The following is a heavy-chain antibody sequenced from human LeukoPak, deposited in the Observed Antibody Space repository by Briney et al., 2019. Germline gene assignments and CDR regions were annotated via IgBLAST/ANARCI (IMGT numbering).Heavy chain of an antibody. Sequence: GESLRLSCAASGFTFSSYAMSWVRQAPGKGLEWVAVIWFDGSHKYYADSVKGRFTISRDNSKSTLFLQMSSLRAEDTAAYYCARATTTTSNYYYGLDVWGQGTTVTVSS. J-gene: IGHJ6*02. CDR2: IWFDGSHK. CDR3: ARATTTTSNYYYGLDV. D-gene: IGHD5-24*01. V-gene: IGHV3-33*08. CDR1: GFTFSSYA.